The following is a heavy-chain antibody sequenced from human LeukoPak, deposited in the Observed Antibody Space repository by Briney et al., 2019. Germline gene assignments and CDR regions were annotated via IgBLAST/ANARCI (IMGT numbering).Heavy chain of an antibody. V-gene: IGHV4-59*01. Sequence: PSETLSLTCTVSGGSISSYYWSWIRQSPEKGLEWIGYIFYSGTTNYNPSLTSRFTISVDTSKNQFSLKLSSVTAADTAVYYCAGGYRTDEFDIWGQGTMVTVSS. CDR3: AGGYRTDEFDI. CDR2: IFYSGTT. J-gene: IGHJ3*02. D-gene: IGHD5-12*01. CDR1: GGSISSYY.